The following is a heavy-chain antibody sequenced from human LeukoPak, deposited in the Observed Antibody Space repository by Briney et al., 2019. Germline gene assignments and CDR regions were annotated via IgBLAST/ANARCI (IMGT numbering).Heavy chain of an antibody. D-gene: IGHD4-17*01. J-gene: IGHJ4*02. CDR2: MNPNSGNT. CDR1: GYTFTSYD. V-gene: IGHV1-8*01. Sequence: GASVKVSCKASGYTFTSYDINWVRQATGQGLEWMGWMNPNSGNTGYAQKFQGRVTMTRNTSISTAYMELSSLRSEDTAVYCCARGLAATDDYGDYVYYFDYWGQGTLVTVSS. CDR3: ARGLAATDDYGDYVYYFDY.